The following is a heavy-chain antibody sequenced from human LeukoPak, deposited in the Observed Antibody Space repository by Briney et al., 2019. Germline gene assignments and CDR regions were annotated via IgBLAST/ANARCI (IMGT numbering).Heavy chain of an antibody. J-gene: IGHJ4*02. CDR1: GFTVGSNY. CDR3: AKVHPSGYDISDFDY. V-gene: IGHV3-23*01. D-gene: IGHD5-12*01. Sequence: GGSLRLSCAASGFTVGSNYMSWVRQAPGKGLEWVSAISGSGGSTYYADSVKGRFTISRDNSKNTLYLQMNSLRAEDTAVYYCAKVHPSGYDISDFDYWGQGTLVTVSS. CDR2: ISGSGGST.